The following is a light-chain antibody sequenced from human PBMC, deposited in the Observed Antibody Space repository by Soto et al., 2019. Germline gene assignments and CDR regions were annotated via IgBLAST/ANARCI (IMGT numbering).Light chain of an antibody. CDR2: GSD. V-gene: IGLV1-44*01. J-gene: IGLJ1*01. CDR1: SSNIGSKT. CDR3: AAWDDSLNGYV. Sequence: QSVLTQPPSASGTPGQRVTISCSGSSSNIGSKTVNWYQQLPGTAPKLLIYGSDQRPSGVPDRFSGSKSGTSASLAISGLQSEDEADYYCAAWDDSLNGYVFGPGTKVTVL.